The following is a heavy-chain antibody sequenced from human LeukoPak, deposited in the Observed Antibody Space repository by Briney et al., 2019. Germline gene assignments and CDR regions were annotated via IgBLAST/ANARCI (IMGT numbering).Heavy chain of an antibody. J-gene: IGHJ5*02. V-gene: IGHV3-21*01. CDR1: GFTFSSYS. Sequence: GGSLRPSCAASGFTFSSYSMNWVRQAPGKGLEWVSSISSSSSYIYYADSVKGRFTISRDNAKNSLYLQMNSLRAEDTAVYYCAPIRLGELSLSWGQGTLVTVSS. CDR2: ISSSSSYI. D-gene: IGHD3-16*02. CDR3: APIRLGELSLS.